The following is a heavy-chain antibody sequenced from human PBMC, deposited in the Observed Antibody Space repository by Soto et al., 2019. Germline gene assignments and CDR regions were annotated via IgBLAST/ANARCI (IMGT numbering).Heavy chain of an antibody. V-gene: IGHV1-69*13. CDR1: GGTFSSYA. CDR2: IIPIFGTA. Sequence: SVKVSCKASGGTFSSYAISWVRQAPGQGLEWMGGIIPIFGTANYAQKFQGRVTITADESTSTAYMELSSLRSEDTAVYYCARETGFSTSAYYYGMDVWGQGTTVTVSS. D-gene: IGHD3-3*01. CDR3: ARETGFSTSAYYYGMDV. J-gene: IGHJ6*02.